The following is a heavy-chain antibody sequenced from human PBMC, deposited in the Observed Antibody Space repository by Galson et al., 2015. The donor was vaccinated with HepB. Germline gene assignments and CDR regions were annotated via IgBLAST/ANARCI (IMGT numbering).Heavy chain of an antibody. D-gene: IGHD6-13*01. J-gene: IGHJ4*02. CDR2: IYSDGST. CDR3: ARGYSRSWYSGLGY. Sequence: SLRLSCAASGFIVNSNYMSWVRQAPGKGLEWVSVIYSDGSTYYADSMKGRFTISRDNSKNTLYLQMNSLRAEDTAVYYCARGYSRSWYSGLGYWGQGTLVTVSS. CDR1: GFIVNSNY. V-gene: IGHV3-53*01.